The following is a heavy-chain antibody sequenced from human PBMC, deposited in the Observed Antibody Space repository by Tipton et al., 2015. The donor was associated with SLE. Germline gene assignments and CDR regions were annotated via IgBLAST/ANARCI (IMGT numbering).Heavy chain of an antibody. CDR2: IYYNGNT. CDR3: ATYSNYRYFDL. V-gene: IGHV4-39*01. Sequence: TLSLTCTVSGASISSSYYWGWIRQSPGKGLEWIGSIYYNGNTYYRPSLKSRVTISVDTSKNQISLNLSSVTAADTAVYYCATYSNYRYFDLWGRGTLVTVSS. J-gene: IGHJ2*01. CDR1: GASISSSYY. D-gene: IGHD4-11*01.